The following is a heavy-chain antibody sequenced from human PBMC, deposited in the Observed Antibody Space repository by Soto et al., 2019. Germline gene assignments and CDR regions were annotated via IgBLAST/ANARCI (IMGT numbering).Heavy chain of an antibody. CDR3: ARCRTYYDFWSGSYYYYYMDV. Sequence: QLQLQESGPGLVKPSETLSLTCTVSGGSISSSSYYWGWIRQPPGKGLEWIGSIYYSGSTYYNPSPKSRVTISVDTSKNQFSLKLSSVTAADTAVYYCARCRTYYDFWSGSYYYYYMDVWGKGTTVTVSS. CDR1: GGSISSSSYY. J-gene: IGHJ6*03. D-gene: IGHD3-3*01. CDR2: IYYSGST. V-gene: IGHV4-39*01.